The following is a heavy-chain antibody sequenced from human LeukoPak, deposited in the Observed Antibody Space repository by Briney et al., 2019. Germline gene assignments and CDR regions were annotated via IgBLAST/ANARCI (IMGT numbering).Heavy chain of an antibody. V-gene: IGHV3-9*01. J-gene: IGHJ4*02. Sequence: GRSLRLSCAASGFTFDDYAMHWVRQAPGKGLEWVSGISWNSGSIGYADSVKGRFTISRDNSKNTLYLQMNSLRAEDTAVYYCAKAGSGFDWPDYYFDYWGQGTLVTVSS. CDR2: ISWNSGSI. CDR3: AKAGSGFDWPDYYFDY. D-gene: IGHD3-9*01. CDR1: GFTFDDYA.